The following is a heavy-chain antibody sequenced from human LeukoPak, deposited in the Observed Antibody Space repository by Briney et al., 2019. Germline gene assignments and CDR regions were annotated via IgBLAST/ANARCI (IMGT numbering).Heavy chain of an antibody. CDR2: ISSSSSTI. CDR3: ARAGLYYYDSSGYLGY. D-gene: IGHD3-22*01. V-gene: IGHV3-48*04. Sequence: GGSLRLSRAASGFTFSSYSMKWVRQAPGKGLEWVSYISSSSSTIYYADSVKGRFTISRDNAKNSLYLQMNSLRAEDTAVYYCARAGLYYYDSSGYLGYWGQGSLVTVSS. J-gene: IGHJ4*02. CDR1: GFTFSSYS.